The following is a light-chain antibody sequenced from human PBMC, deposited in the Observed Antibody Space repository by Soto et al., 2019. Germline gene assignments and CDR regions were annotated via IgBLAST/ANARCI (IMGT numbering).Light chain of an antibody. J-gene: IGKJ2*01. CDR1: QSIGTH. CDR2: GAS. V-gene: IGKV1-39*01. Sequence: DIQLTHSPSSLSAFVGDRVAITCRAMQSIGTHVNWYQQKPGKAPNLLIYGASSLQRGVPSRFTGSGFGTELTLTISSLQPEDFATYNCQQSNRTLMFTFGQETKLDIK. CDR3: QQSNRTLMFT.